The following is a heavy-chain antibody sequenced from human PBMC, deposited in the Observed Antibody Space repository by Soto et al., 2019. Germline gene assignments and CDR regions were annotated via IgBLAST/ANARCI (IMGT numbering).Heavy chain of an antibody. CDR1: GYSFANYW. D-gene: IGHD4-17*01. J-gene: IGHJ4*02. Sequence: GESLKISCKGSGYSFANYWIGWVRQMPGKGLEWMGIIYPGDSGTRYSPSFQGQVTISADKSISTAYLQWSSLKASDTAMYYCARGTVSSDFDYWGQGTLVTVSS. CDR2: IYPGDSGT. V-gene: IGHV5-51*01. CDR3: ARGTVSSDFDY.